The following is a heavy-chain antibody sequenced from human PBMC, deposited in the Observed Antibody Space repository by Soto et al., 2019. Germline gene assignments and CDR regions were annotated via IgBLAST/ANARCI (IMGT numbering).Heavy chain of an antibody. CDR1: GYTFTSYG. Sequence: ASVKVSCKASGYTFTSYGISWVRHAPRQGLEWMGWISAYNGNANYAQKLQGRVTMTTDTSTSTAYMELRSLRSDDTAVYYCARSEDWAKYYYYGMDVWGQGTTVTVSS. CDR3: ARSEDWAKYYYYGMDV. D-gene: IGHD2-21*01. J-gene: IGHJ6*02. V-gene: IGHV1-18*01. CDR2: ISAYNGNA.